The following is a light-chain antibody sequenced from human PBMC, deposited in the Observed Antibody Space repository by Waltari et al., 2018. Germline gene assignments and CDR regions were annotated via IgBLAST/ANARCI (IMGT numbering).Light chain of an antibody. Sequence: QSALTQPASVSGSPGQSITISCTGTSSDVGSYNLVSWYQQHPGKAPKLMIYEGSKRPSGVSNRFSGSTSGNTASLTISGLQAEDEADYYCCSYAGSSTFLYVFGTGTKVTVL. V-gene: IGLV2-23*03. CDR1: SSDVGSYNL. CDR3: CSYAGSSTFLYV. J-gene: IGLJ1*01. CDR2: EGS.